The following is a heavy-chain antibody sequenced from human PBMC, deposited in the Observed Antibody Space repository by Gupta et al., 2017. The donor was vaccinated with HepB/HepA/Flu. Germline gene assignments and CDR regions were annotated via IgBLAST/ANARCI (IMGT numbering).Heavy chain of an antibody. CDR3: ATSVHDCWTAFSG. D-gene: IGHD3-3*01. J-gene: IGHJ4*02. CDR2: ITPSGCET. CDR1: GVPFSRIA. Sequence: EGQVLESGAGLVQRGGSLRLSCVASGVPFSRIALTWVRQATGEGREWVSGITPSGCETHYADSVKGRFTISRDNSKNRMYLQMDSLRAEDTALYYCATSVHDCWTAFSGWGQGTLVTVHS. V-gene: IGHV3-23*01.